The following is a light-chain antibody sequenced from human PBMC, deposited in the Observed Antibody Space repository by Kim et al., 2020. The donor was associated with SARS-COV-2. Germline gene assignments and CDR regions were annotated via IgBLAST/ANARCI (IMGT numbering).Light chain of an antibody. Sequence: EIVLTQSPAALSLSPGERATLSCRASQSVNDYVAWYQQRPGQAPRLLIYDASTRATGIPARFSGSGSGTDFSLTISSLEPEDFAVYFCQQRKNWPPVFGGGTKVDIK. CDR2: DAS. CDR3: QQRKNWPPV. J-gene: IGKJ4*01. V-gene: IGKV3-11*01. CDR1: QSVNDY.